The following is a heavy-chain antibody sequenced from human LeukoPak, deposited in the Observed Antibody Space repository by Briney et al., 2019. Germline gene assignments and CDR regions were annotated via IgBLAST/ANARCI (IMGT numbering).Heavy chain of an antibody. J-gene: IGHJ5*02. CDR2: ISGDGSNR. Sequence: GGSLRLSCAASGFTVDDYPMYWGRQAPGKGLELVSLISGDGSNRYYADSAKGRITISRDNSTHSLYLQMNSLRTEATAFYYCAKGGRSDSWYGWFDPWGQGTLVTVSS. CDR3: AKGGRSDSWYGWFDP. D-gene: IGHD6-13*01. CDR1: GFTVDDYP. V-gene: IGHV3-43*02.